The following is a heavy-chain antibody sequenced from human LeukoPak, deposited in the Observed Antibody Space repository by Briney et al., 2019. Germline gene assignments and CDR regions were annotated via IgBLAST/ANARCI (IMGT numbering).Heavy chain of an antibody. Sequence: SETLPLTCTVSGGSISSGGYYWSWIRQHPGKGLEWIGYIYYSGSTYYNPSLKSRVTISVDTSKNQFSLKLSSVTAADTAVYYCARDRHYYGSGSYYPPSDAFDIWGQGTMVTVSS. V-gene: IGHV4-31*03. CDR1: GGSISSGGYY. D-gene: IGHD3-10*01. J-gene: IGHJ3*02. CDR3: ARDRHYYGSGSYYPPSDAFDI. CDR2: IYYSGST.